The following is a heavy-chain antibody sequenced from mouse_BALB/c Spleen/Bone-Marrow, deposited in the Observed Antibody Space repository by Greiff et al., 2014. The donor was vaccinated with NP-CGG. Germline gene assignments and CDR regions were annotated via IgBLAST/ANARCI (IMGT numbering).Heavy chain of an antibody. CDR1: GYAFTNYL. V-gene: IGHV1-54*01. J-gene: IGHJ2*01. Sequence: VQLVESGAELVRPGTSVKVSCKASGYAFTNYLIEWVKQRPGQGLEWIGMINPGSGGTNYNEKFKGKTTLTADKSSSTAYMQLSSLTSDDSAVYFCARRNGSSFDYWGQGTTLTVSS. CDR3: ARRNGSSFDY. D-gene: IGHD1-2*01. CDR2: INPGSGGT.